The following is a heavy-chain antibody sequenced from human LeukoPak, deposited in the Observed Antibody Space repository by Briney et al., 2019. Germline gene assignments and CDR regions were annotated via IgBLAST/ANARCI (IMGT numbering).Heavy chain of an antibody. V-gene: IGHV1-18*01. Sequence: ASVKVSCKASGYTFSSYGISWVRQAPGQGLEWMGWISAYNGNTNYAQKLQGRVTMTTDTSTSTAYMELRSLRSDDTAVYYCARAYGGDDMGVGDYWGQGTLVTVSS. D-gene: IGHD5-12*01. CDR3: ARAYGGDDMGVGDY. J-gene: IGHJ4*02. CDR1: GYTFSSYG. CDR2: ISAYNGNT.